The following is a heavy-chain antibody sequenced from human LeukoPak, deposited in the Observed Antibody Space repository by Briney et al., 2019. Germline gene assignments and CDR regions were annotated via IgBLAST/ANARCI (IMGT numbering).Heavy chain of an antibody. V-gene: IGHV1-46*01. J-gene: IGHJ4*02. Sequence: ASVKVSCKASGYTFTIYYMHWLRQAPGQGLEWMGIINPSGGSTNYAQKFQGRVTMTRDMSTSTVYMELSSLRSEDTAVYYCAREGRRDGYNLHYWGQGTLVTVFS. D-gene: IGHD5-24*01. CDR3: AREGRRDGYNLHY. CDR1: GYTFTIYY. CDR2: INPSGGST.